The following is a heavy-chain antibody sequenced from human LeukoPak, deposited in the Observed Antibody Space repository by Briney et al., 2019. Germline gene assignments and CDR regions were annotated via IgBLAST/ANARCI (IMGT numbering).Heavy chain of an antibody. V-gene: IGHV3-30*02. Sequence: PGGSLRLSCAASGFTFSSYGMHWVRQAPGKGLEWVAFIRHDGSNKYYADSVKGRFTISRDNSKNTLYLQMNSLRAEDTAVYYCARGIIAAAPHPENLAYWGQGTLVTVSS. D-gene: IGHD6-13*01. CDR3: ARGIIAAAPHPENLAY. CDR1: GFTFSSYG. CDR2: IRHDGSNK. J-gene: IGHJ4*02.